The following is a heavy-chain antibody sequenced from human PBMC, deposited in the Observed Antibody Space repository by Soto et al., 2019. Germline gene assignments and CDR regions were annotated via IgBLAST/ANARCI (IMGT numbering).Heavy chain of an antibody. Sequence: SETLSLTCTVSGSSINSSGYYWGWIRQPPGKGLEWIGSMFYGVSTYYNPSLKSRVTVSVDTSKHQFSLNLRSVTAADTAVYYCARLPSRHLVDYWGQGTLVTVSS. V-gene: IGHV4-39*01. CDR1: GSSINSSGYY. CDR3: ARLPSRHLVDY. J-gene: IGHJ4*02. D-gene: IGHD2-15*01. CDR2: MFYGVST.